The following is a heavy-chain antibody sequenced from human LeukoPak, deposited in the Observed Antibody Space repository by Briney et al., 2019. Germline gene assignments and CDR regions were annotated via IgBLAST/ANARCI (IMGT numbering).Heavy chain of an antibody. D-gene: IGHD6-19*01. V-gene: IGHV4-38-2*02. Sequence: SETLSLTCTVSGYSISSGYYWGWIRQPPGKGLEWIGSIYHSGGTYYNPSLKSRVTISVDTSKNQFSLKLSSVTAADTAVYYCARGIAVAGPSQNWFDPWGQGTLVTVSS. J-gene: IGHJ5*02. CDR2: IYHSGGT. CDR3: ARGIAVAGPSQNWFDP. CDR1: GYSISSGYY.